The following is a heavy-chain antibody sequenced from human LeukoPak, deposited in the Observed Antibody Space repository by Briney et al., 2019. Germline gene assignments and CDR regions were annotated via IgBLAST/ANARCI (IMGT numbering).Heavy chain of an antibody. V-gene: IGHV1-46*01. CDR1: GYIFTGYN. Sequence: ASVKVSCKASGYIFTGYNIYWVRQAPGQGLEWMGIINPSGGTTNYAQKFKGRVTMTRDTSTSTVYMELSSLRSEDTAVYYCARFAVHRRLTVAGQFGLDYWGQGTLVTVSS. CDR2: INPSGGTT. CDR3: ARFAVHRRLTVAGQFGLDY. J-gene: IGHJ4*02. D-gene: IGHD6-19*01.